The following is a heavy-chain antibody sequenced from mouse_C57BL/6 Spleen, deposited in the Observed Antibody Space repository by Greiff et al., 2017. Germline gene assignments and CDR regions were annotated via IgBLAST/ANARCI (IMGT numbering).Heavy chain of an antibody. CDR2: ISGGSSTI. CDR1: GFTFSDYG. CDR3: AMWRNYYAMDY. V-gene: IGHV5-17*01. J-gene: IGHJ4*01. Sequence: EVKVVESGGGLVKPGGSLKLSCAASGFTFSDYGMHWVRQAPEKGLEWVAYISGGSSTIYYADTVTGRFTISRDNAKNNLFLQMTRLRSEDTAMYYCAMWRNYYAMDYWGQVTSVTVSS.